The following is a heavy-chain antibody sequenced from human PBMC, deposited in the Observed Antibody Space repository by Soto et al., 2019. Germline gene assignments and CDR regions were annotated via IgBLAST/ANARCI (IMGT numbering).Heavy chain of an antibody. CDR2: INAGNGNT. CDR3: ARDITMMGVYDL. V-gene: IGHV1-3*01. CDR1: GYTFTNYP. Sequence: QVQLVQSGAEVKKPGASVKVSCKTSGYTFTNYPIHWVRQAPGQRLEWMGWINAGNGNTKYSQSFQGRVTITRDTSASTAYMELSSLRPEDTAVYDCARDITMMGVYDLWGRGTLVTVSS. J-gene: IGHJ2*01. D-gene: IGHD3-22*01.